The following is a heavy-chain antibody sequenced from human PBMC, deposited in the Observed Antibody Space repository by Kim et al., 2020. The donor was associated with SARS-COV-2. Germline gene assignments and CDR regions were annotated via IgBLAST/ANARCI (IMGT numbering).Heavy chain of an antibody. Sequence: SETLSLTCAVYGGSFSGYYWSWIRQPPGKGLEWIGEINHSGSTNYNPSLKSRVTISVDTSKNQFSLKLSSVTAADTAVYYCARVGIAAAGTRGVEGGYWGQGTLVTVSS. CDR3: ARVGIAAAGTRGVEGGY. CDR1: GGSFSGYY. CDR2: INHSGST. V-gene: IGHV4-34*01. J-gene: IGHJ4*02. D-gene: IGHD6-13*01.